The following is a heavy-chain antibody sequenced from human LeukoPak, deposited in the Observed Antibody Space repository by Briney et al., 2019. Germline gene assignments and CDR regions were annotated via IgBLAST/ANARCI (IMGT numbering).Heavy chain of an antibody. D-gene: IGHD4-23*01. J-gene: IGHJ4*02. CDR1: GGSISSGGYY. CDR2: IYHSGST. CDR3: ARDEKRYGGNSH. V-gene: IGHV4-30-2*01. Sequence: SETLSLTCTVSGGSISSGGYYWSWIRQPPGKGLEWIGYIYHSGSTYYNPSLKSRVTISVDRSKNQFSLKLSSVTAADTAVYYCARDEKRYGGNSHWGQGTLVTVSS.